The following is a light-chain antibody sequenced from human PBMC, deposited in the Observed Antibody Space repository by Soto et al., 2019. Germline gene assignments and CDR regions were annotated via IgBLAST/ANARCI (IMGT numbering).Light chain of an antibody. J-gene: IGKJ1*01. CDR3: QQYNNWPQT. CDR1: QSVSTD. CDR2: GAS. Sequence: EVVLTQSPGTLSVSPGERGTLSCRASQSVSTDYLAWYQQKPGQAPRLLIYGASTRATGIPARFSGSGSGTEFTLTISSLQSEDFAVYYCQQYNNWPQTFGQGTKVEIK. V-gene: IGKV3-15*01.